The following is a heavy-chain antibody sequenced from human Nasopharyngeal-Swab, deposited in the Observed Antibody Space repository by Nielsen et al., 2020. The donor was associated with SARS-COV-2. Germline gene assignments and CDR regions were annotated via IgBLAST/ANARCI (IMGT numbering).Heavy chain of an antibody. V-gene: IGHV3-21*01. J-gene: IGHJ3*02. Sequence: GESLKISCAASGFTFSDYYMNWVRQAPGKGLEWVSSISSSSSYIYYADSVKGRFTISRDNAKNSLYLQMNSLRAEDTAVYYCARAEVGAYAFDIWGQGTMVTVSS. D-gene: IGHD1-26*01. CDR1: GFTFSDYY. CDR3: ARAEVGAYAFDI. CDR2: ISSSSSYI.